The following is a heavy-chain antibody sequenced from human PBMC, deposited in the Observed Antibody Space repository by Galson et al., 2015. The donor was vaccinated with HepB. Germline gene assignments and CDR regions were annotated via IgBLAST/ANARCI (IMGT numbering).Heavy chain of an antibody. V-gene: IGHV4-34*01. D-gene: IGHD1-14*01. CDR3: ARGGRNRNWFDS. Sequence: ETLSLTCAVYGGSFTDYYWNWIRQPPGKGLEWIGEINHSGSTNYNPSLESRVTISVDTSKNQFSLKLKSVTAADTAVYYCARGGRNRNWFDSWDQGTLVTVSS. CDR1: GGSFTDYY. J-gene: IGHJ5*01. CDR2: INHSGST.